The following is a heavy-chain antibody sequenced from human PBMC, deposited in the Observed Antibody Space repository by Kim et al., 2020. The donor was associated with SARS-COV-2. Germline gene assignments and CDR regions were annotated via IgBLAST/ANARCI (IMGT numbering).Heavy chain of an antibody. D-gene: IGHD3-22*01. V-gene: IGHV4-39*07. CDR2: IYYSGST. J-gene: IGHJ4*02. Sequence: SETLSLTCTVSGGSISSSSYYWGWIRQPPGKGLEWIGSIYYSGSTYYNPSLKSRVTISVDTSKNQFSLKLSSVTAADTAGYYCARDLEGGNYYDSSGPGYWGQGTLVTVSS. CDR1: GGSISSSSYY. CDR3: ARDLEGGNYYDSSGPGY.